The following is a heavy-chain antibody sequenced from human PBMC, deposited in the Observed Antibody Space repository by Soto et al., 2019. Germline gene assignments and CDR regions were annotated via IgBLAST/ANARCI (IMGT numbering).Heavy chain of an antibody. D-gene: IGHD6-19*01. CDR1: GGSFSGYY. J-gene: IGHJ4*02. Sequence: SETLSLTCAVYGGSFSGYYWSWIRQPPGKGLEWIGEINHSGSTNYNPSLKSRVTISVDTSKNQFSLKLSSVTAADTAVYYCPGNHAVAGTWYFDYWGQGTLVTVSS. CDR2: INHSGST. V-gene: IGHV4-34*01. CDR3: PGNHAVAGTWYFDY.